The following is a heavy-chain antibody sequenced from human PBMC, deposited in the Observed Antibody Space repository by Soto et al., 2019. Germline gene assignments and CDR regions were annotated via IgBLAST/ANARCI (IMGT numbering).Heavy chain of an antibody. CDR1: GYTFTGYY. Sequence: ASVKVSCKASGYTFTGYYMHWVRQAPGQGLEWMGVINPSGGTTNYAQKFQGRVTMTRDTSTSTVYMELSSLRSEDTAVYYCARGLSLNWFEPWGQGTLVTVSS. D-gene: IGHD3-16*01. V-gene: IGHV1-46*01. J-gene: IGHJ5*02. CDR2: INPSGGTT. CDR3: ARGLSLNWFEP.